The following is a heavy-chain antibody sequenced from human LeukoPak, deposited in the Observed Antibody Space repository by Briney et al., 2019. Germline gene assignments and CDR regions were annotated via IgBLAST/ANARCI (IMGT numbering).Heavy chain of an antibody. D-gene: IGHD2-15*01. CDR1: GYTFTGYY. J-gene: IGHJ6*02. V-gene: IGHV1-18*04. CDR3: ARYCSGGSCYYYGMDV. Sequence: ASVKVSCKASGYTFTGYYMHWVRQAPGQGLEWMGWISAYNGNTNYAQKLQGRVTMTTDTSTSTAYMELRSLRSDDTAVYYCARYCSGGSCYYYGMDVWGQGTTVTVSS. CDR2: ISAYNGNT.